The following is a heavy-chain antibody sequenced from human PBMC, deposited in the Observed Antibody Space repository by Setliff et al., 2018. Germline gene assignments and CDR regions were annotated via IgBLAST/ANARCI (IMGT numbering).Heavy chain of an antibody. V-gene: IGHV4-34*01. CDR3: RQAVVGRDVFDI. J-gene: IGHJ3*02. D-gene: IGHD1-1*01. Sequence: PSETLSLTCNVYGGSFDTYYWSWIRQPPGKGLEWFGEINHSGSGDYNPSFKGRVTKSVDTSKKQFSLTLTSVTAADTALYYCRQAVVGRDVFDIWGQGTVVTVS. CDR1: GGSFDTYY. CDR2: INHSGSG.